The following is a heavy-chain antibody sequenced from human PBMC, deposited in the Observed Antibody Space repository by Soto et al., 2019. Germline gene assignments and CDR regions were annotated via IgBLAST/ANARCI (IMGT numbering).Heavy chain of an antibody. Sequence: EXLKISCKCSGYXFTSYLVGWVRQMPGKGLEFIGIIYPGYSDTRYSPSFQGQVTISAEKSISTAYLKWSRLKASDTAMYYCARVGPLDAFDIWGQGTMVTVSS. J-gene: IGHJ3*02. CDR2: IYPGYSDT. CDR1: GYXFTSYL. D-gene: IGHD1-26*01. CDR3: ARVGPLDAFDI. V-gene: IGHV5-51*01.